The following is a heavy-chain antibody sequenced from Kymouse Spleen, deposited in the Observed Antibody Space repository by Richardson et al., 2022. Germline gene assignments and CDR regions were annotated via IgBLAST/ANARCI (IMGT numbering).Heavy chain of an antibody. V-gene: IGHV4-34*01. Sequence: QVQLQQWGAGLLKPSETLSLTCAVYGGSFSGYYWSWIRQPPGKGLEWIGEINHSGSTNYNPSLKSRVTISVDTSKNQFSLKLSSVTAADTAVYYCAPRYNWNYEAWFDPWGQGTLVTVSS. CDR2: INHSGST. D-gene: IGHD1-7*01. CDR3: APRYNWNYEAWFDP. CDR1: GGSFSGYY. J-gene: IGHJ5*02.